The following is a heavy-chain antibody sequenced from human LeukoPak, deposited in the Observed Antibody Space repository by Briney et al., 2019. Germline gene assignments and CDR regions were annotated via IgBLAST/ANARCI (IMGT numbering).Heavy chain of an antibody. Sequence: PGGSLRLSCAASGFTFSSYSRNWVRQAPGKGLECVSSISSSSYIYYADSVKGRFTISRHNAKTSLHLQMNRLRAEDTAVYHCAREGELYYDSSGYPYYYYYYYMHVWGKGTTVTVSS. J-gene: IGHJ6*03. V-gene: IGHV3-21*01. CDR2: ISSSSYI. D-gene: IGHD3-22*01. CDR1: GFTFSSYS. CDR3: AREGELYYDSSGYPYYYYYYYMHV.